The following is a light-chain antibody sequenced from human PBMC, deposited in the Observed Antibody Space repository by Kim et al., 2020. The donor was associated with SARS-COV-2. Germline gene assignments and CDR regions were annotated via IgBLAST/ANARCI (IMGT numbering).Light chain of an antibody. V-gene: IGLV3-1*01. CDR2: LNN. CDR3: LVWVSGSNWV. CDR1: KLGDNS. Sequence: SYELTQPTSVSVSPGQTASITCSGDKLGDNSVSWYQQKPGQSPVLVMSLNNKRPSGIPERFSGSNSGNTATLTISGTQVLDEGHYYCLVWVSGSNWVFGGGTQLTVL. J-gene: IGLJ3*02.